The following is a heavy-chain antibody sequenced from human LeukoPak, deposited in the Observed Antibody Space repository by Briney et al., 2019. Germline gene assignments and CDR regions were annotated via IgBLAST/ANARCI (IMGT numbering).Heavy chain of an antibody. CDR3: ARDLSSSYYYVFYY. V-gene: IGHV1-18*01. J-gene: IGHJ4*02. CDR1: GYTFTSFG. D-gene: IGHD3-22*01. CDR2: ISAYNGNT. Sequence: ASVKVSCKASGYTFTSFGISWVRQAPGQGLEWMGWISAYNGNTISAQILQGRVTMTTDTSTSTAYMELRSLRSDDTAVYYCARDLSSSYYYVFYYWGQGTLVTVSS.